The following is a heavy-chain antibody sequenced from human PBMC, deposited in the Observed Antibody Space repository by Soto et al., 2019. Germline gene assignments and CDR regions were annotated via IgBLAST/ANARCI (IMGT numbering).Heavy chain of an antibody. CDR2: IYYSGST. Sequence: LSLTCTVSGGSVSSGSYYWSWIRQPPGKGLEWIGYIYYSGSTNYNPSLKSRVTISVDTSKNQFSLKLSSVTAADTAVYYCARGVEMATIYYWGQGTLVTVSS. CDR3: ARGVEMATIYY. J-gene: IGHJ4*02. CDR1: GGSVSSGSYY. V-gene: IGHV4-61*01. D-gene: IGHD5-12*01.